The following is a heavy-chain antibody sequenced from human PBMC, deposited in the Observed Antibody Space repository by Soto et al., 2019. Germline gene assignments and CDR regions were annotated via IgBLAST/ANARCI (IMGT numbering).Heavy chain of an antibody. V-gene: IGHV4-39*01. CDR2: IYYSGST. CDR1: GGSMKSSSYY. CDR3: ARRGWELLQLNYFDY. D-gene: IGHD1-26*01. Sequence: PSETLALTCTVSGGSMKSSSYYWGWIRQPPGKGLEWIGSIYYSGSTYYNPSLKSRVTISVDTSKNQFSLKLSSVTAADTAVYYCARRGWELLQLNYFDYWGQGTLVTVSS. J-gene: IGHJ4*02.